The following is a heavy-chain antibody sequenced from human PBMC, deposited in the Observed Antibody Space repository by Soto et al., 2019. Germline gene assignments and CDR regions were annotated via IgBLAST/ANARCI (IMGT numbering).Heavy chain of an antibody. CDR3: AINELMVYAITRAPSHYYYGMDV. CDR2: ISYDGRVK. V-gene: IGHV3-30*04. J-gene: IGHJ6*02. Sequence: LRLSCAASGFTFSDYPMHWVRQAPGKGLEWVAVISYDGRVKYYVDSVKGRFTISRDDSKNTLYLQMNSLRVDDTAVYYCAINELMVYAITRAPSHYYYGMDVWGQGTTVTVSS. CDR1: GFTFSDYP. D-gene: IGHD2-8*01.